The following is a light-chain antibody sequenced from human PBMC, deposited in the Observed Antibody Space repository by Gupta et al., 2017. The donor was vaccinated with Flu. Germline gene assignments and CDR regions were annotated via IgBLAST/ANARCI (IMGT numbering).Light chain of an antibody. V-gene: IGKV3-20*01. CDR2: GVS. CDR1: KRVFNNY. Sequence: ERATLSCRASKRVFNNYFAWYQQKPGQAPRLLLYGVSSRATGIPDRFSGSGSGTDFTLTISRLEPEDFAVYYCQQYGSSPRTFGQGTKLEIK. J-gene: IGKJ2*01. CDR3: QQYGSSPRT.